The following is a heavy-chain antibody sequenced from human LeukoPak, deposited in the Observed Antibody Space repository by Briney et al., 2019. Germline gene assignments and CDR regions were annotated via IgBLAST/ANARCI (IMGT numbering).Heavy chain of an antibody. V-gene: IGHV3-48*03. Sequence: VQPGGSLSLSCAASGFTFSSYEMKWVRQAPGKGLEWVSYISSSGSTIYYADSVKGRFTISRDNAKNSLYLQMNSLRAEDTAVYYCAREVPAIAVFDYWGQGTLVTVSS. CDR1: GFTFSSYE. CDR3: AREVPAIAVFDY. J-gene: IGHJ4*02. D-gene: IGHD6-19*01. CDR2: ISSSGSTI.